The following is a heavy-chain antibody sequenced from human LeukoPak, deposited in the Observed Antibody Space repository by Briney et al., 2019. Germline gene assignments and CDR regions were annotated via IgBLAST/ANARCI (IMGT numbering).Heavy chain of an antibody. CDR1: GYTFTGYY. D-gene: IGHD3-10*01. J-gene: IGHJ4*02. CDR3: ARDMYYGSGSTISFDY. Sequence: ASVKVSCKASGYTFTGYYMHWVRQAPGQGLEWMGWINPNSGGTNYAQKFQGRVTMTRDTSISTAYMELSRLRSDDTAVYYCARDMYYGSGSTISFDYWGQGTLVTVSS. CDR2: INPNSGGT. V-gene: IGHV1-2*02.